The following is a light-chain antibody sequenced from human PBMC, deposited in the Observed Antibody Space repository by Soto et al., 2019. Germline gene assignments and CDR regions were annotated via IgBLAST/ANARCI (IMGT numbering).Light chain of an antibody. CDR1: QSVSSN. CDR3: QQYNNWPPLT. Sequence: EIVMTQSPATLSVSPGERATLSCRASQSVSSNLAWYQQKPGQAPRLLIYGASTRATGIPTRFSGSGSGTELTLTISSLQSEAFAVYYGQQYNNWPPLTFGGGTKVEIK. J-gene: IGKJ4*01. CDR2: GAS. V-gene: IGKV3-15*01.